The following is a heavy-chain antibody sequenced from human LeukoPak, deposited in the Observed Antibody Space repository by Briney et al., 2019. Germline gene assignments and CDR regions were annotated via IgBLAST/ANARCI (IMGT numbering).Heavy chain of an antibody. J-gene: IGHJ4*02. CDR1: GFTFSGYA. CDR3: AKMRIIALHSYSFDY. CDR2: ITSGGGGNT. Sequence: GGSLRLSCGASGFTFSGYAMSWVRQAPGKGLEWVSAITSGGGGNTYYADSVKGRFTISRDNSKNTLYLQMNSLRAEDTAVYYCAKMRIIALHSYSFDYWGQGTLVTVSS. D-gene: IGHD3-16*02. V-gene: IGHV3-23*01.